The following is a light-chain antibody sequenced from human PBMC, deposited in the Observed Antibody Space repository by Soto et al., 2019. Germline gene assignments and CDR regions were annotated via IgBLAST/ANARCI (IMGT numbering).Light chain of an antibody. CDR3: QTWGTDIVV. CDR1: SGHSSYA. Sequence: QPVLTQSPSASASLGASVKLTCTLSSGHSSYAIAWHQQQPEKGPRYLMKLNSDGSHSKGDGIPDRFSGSSSGAERYLTISGLQSEDEADYYCQTWGTDIVVFGGGTKLTVL. V-gene: IGLV4-69*01. CDR2: LNSDGSH. J-gene: IGLJ2*01.